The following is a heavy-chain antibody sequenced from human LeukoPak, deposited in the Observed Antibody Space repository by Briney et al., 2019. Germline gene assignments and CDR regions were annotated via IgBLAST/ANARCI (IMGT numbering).Heavy chain of an antibody. Sequence: SETLSLTCTVSGGSISSYYWGWIRQPPGKGLEWIGSIYYSGSTYYNPSLKSRVTISVDTSKNQFSLKLSSVTAADTAVYYCARYSSGYWFDPWGQGTLVTVSS. CDR3: ARYSSGYWFDP. J-gene: IGHJ5*02. CDR1: GGSISSYY. CDR2: IYYSGST. V-gene: IGHV4-39*07. D-gene: IGHD6-19*01.